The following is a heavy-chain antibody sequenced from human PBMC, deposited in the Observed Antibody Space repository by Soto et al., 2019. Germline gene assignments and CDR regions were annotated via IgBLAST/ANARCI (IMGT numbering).Heavy chain of an antibody. V-gene: IGHV4-61*01. J-gene: IGHJ4*02. CDR3: ARGVVVPAAILDY. CDR2: IYYSGST. D-gene: IGHD2-2*02. CDR1: GGSVSSGSYY. Sequence: QVQLQESGPGLVKPSETLSLTCTVSGGSVSSGSYYWSWIRQPPGKGLEWIGYIYYSGSTNYNPSLKSRVTISVDTSKNQFSLKLSSVTAADTAVYYRARGVVVPAAILDYWGQGTLVTVSS.